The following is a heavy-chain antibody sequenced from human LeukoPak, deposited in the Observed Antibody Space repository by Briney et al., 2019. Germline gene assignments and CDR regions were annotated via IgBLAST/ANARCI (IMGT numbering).Heavy chain of an antibody. Sequence: GGSLRLSCAASGFTFNDYTMYWVHQAPGKGLEWVSLISWEGTRAFYADSVKGRFTISRDNSKNSIYLQMNSLRTEDAALYYCANLGGGWGKGTLVTVSS. CDR2: ISWEGTRA. D-gene: IGHD3-16*01. J-gene: IGHJ4*02. CDR1: GFTFNDYT. CDR3: ANLGGG. V-gene: IGHV3-43*01.